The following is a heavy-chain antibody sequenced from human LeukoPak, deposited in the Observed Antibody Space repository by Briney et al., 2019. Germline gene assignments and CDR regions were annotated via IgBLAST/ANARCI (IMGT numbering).Heavy chain of an antibody. D-gene: IGHD3-16*01. CDR2: IYSGGST. Sequence: PGGSLRLSCAASGFTVSSNYMSWVRQAPGKGLEWVSVIYSGGSTYYADSVKGRFTISRDNSKNTLYLQMNSLRAEDTAVYYCAREYLEGAFDVWGQGTQVTVSS. J-gene: IGHJ4*02. CDR3: AREYLEGAFDV. CDR1: GFTVSSNY. V-gene: IGHV3-66*01.